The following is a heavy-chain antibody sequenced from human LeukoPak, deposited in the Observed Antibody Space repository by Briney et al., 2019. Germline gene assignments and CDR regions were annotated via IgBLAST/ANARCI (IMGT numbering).Heavy chain of an antibody. Sequence: ASVKVSCTASGGTFSSYAISWVRQAPGQGLEWMGGIIPIFGTANYAQKFQGRVTITTDESTSTAYMELSSLRSEDTAVYYCARGPDLYSSSWYGRYWGQGTLVTVSS. D-gene: IGHD6-13*01. CDR3: ARGPDLYSSSWYGRY. V-gene: IGHV1-69*05. J-gene: IGHJ4*02. CDR1: GGTFSSYA. CDR2: IIPIFGTA.